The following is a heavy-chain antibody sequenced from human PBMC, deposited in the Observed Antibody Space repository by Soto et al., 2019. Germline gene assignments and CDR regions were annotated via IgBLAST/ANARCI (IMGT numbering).Heavy chain of an antibody. CDR2: II. CDR1: GGILKGTLSSYT. J-gene: IGHJ6*02. V-gene: IGHV1-69*01. Sequence: QVQLVQSGAEVKKPGSSVEVSCKAPGGILKGTLSSYTISWVRQAPGQGLEWMGDIINYAQKFRGTVTITADEYTNTSYMELSSLRSEDTAVYYCALPAQSYGMDVWGQGTTVTVSS. CDR3: ALPAQSYGMDV. D-gene: IGHD4-4*01.